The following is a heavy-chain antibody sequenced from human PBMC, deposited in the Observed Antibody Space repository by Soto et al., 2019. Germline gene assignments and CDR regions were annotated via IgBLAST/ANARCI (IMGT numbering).Heavy chain of an antibody. J-gene: IGHJ6*03. Sequence: SETLSLTCTVSGGPISSYYWSWIRQPPGKGLEWIGYIYYSGSTNYNPSLKSRVTISVDTSKNQFSLKLSSVTAADTAVYYCARVTSGYDHYYYYMDVWGKGTTVTVSS. CDR1: GGPISSYY. V-gene: IGHV4-59*01. D-gene: IGHD5-12*01. CDR2: IYYSGST. CDR3: ARVTSGYDHYYYYMDV.